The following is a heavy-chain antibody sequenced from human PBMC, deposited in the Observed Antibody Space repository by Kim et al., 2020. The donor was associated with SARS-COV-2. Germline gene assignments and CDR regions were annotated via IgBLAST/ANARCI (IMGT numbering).Heavy chain of an antibody. CDR1: GYSFTSYW. J-gene: IGHJ3*02. CDR3: ALGDYGDYAFWAFDI. V-gene: IGHV5-51*01. CDR2: IYPGDSDT. Sequence: GESLKISCKGSGYSFTSYWIGWVRQMPGKGLEWMGIIYPGDSDTRYSPSFQGQVTISADKSISTAYLQWSSLKASDTAMYYCALGDYGDYAFWAFDIWGQGTMVTVSS. D-gene: IGHD4-17*01.